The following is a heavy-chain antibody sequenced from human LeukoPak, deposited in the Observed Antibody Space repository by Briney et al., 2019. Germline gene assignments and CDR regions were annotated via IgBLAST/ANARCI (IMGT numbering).Heavy chain of an antibody. CDR1: GFTFSSYS. J-gene: IGHJ4*02. CDR2: LKSDGSST. D-gene: IGHD2-15*01. CDR3: AKGVDYCSGGSCPADY. Sequence: GGSLRLSCAASGFTFSSYSMHWVRQAPGKGLMWVSRLKSDGSSTGYADSVKGRFTISRDNAKNTLYLQMNSLRVEDTAVYYCAKGVDYCSGGSCPADYWGPGTLVTVSS. V-gene: IGHV3-74*01.